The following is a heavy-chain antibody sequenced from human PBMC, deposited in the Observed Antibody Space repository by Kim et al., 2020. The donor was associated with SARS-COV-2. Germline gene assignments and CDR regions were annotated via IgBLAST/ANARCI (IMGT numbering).Heavy chain of an antibody. CDR1: GFTFSSYA. CDR2: ITGGGGTT. Sequence: GGSLRLSCAASGFTFSSYAMTWVRQAPGKGLEWVSTITGGGGTTSYADSVRGRFTIFRDNSKNTLYLQMDRLRAEDTALYYCAKVDPDYFGSGNRIDCWGQGTLVTVSS. CDR3: AKVDPDYFGSGNRIDC. D-gene: IGHD3-10*01. J-gene: IGHJ4*02. V-gene: IGHV3-23*01.